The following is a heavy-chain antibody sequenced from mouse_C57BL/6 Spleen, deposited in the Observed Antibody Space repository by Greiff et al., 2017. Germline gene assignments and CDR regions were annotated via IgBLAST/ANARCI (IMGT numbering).Heavy chain of an antibody. D-gene: IGHD3-2*02. CDR2: IYPSDSET. CDR3: ARGETAQEKFAY. Sequence: VQLQQPGAELVRPGSSVKLSCKASGYTFTSYWMDWVKQRPGQGLEWIGNIYPSDSETHYNQKFKDKATLTVDKSSSTAYMQLSSLTSEDSAVYYCARGETAQEKFAYWGQGTLVTVSA. V-gene: IGHV1-61*01. CDR1: GYTFTSYW. J-gene: IGHJ3*01.